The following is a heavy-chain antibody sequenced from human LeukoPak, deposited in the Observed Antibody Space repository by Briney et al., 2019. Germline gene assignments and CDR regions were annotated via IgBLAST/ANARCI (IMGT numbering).Heavy chain of an antibody. CDR2: ISAYNGNT. J-gene: IGHJ3*02. CDR3: ARGSPYYDSSGYYYRRAFDI. CDR1: GYTFTSYG. V-gene: IGHV1-18*01. Sequence: ASVKVSCKASGYTFTSYGISWVRQAPGQGLEWMGWISAYNGNTNYAQKLQGRVTMTTDTSTSTAYMELSSLRSEDTAVYYCARGSPYYDSSGYYYRRAFDIWGQGTMVTVSS. D-gene: IGHD3-22*01.